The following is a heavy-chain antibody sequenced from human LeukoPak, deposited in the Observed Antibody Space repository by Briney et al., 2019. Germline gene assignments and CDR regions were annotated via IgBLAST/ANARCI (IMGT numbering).Heavy chain of an antibody. D-gene: IGHD3-10*01. CDR3: ARASGRFDF. Sequence: PGGSLRLSCTTSGFLFSTYGMHWVRQAPGKGLEWVAVIFYDGGNKYYADSVKDRFTISRDNSKNTPYLHINGLITRDPGVYYCARASGRFDFWGQGTLLTDCS. CDR1: GFLFSTYG. V-gene: IGHV3-33*01. J-gene: IGHJ4*02. CDR2: IFYDGGNK.